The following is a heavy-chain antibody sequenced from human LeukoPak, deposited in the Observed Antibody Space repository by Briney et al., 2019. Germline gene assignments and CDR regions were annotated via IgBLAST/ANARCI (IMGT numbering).Heavy chain of an antibody. CDR3: ASLLRSPRSFDY. CDR1: GYTFTSHG. V-gene: IGHV1-18*01. D-gene: IGHD3-10*01. Sequence: GASVKVSCKASGYTFTSHGISWVRQAPGQGLEWMGWISAYNGNTNYAQKLQDRVTMTTDTSTSTAYMELRSLRSDDTAVYYCASLLRSPRSFDYWGQGTLVTVSS. J-gene: IGHJ4*02. CDR2: ISAYNGNT.